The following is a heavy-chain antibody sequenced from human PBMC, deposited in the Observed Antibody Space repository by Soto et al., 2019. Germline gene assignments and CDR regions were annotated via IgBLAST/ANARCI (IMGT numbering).Heavy chain of an antibody. CDR2: IYYSGST. CDR1: GGSISSYY. J-gene: IGHJ6*02. D-gene: IGHD6-6*01. V-gene: IGHV4-59*01. Sequence: PSETLSLTCTVSGGSISSYYWSWIRQPPGKGLEWIGYIYYSGSTNYNPSLKSRVTISVDTSKNQFSLKLSSVTAADTAVYYCAGKYSSSSSYYYYGMDVWDQGTTVTVSS. CDR3: AGKYSSSSSYYYYGMDV.